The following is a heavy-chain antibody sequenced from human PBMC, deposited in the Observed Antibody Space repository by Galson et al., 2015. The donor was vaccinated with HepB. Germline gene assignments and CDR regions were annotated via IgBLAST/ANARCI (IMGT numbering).Heavy chain of an antibody. Sequence: SLRLSCAVSGFTFSSYVMSWVRQAPGRGLEWVSSITDSGGTTYYVDSVKGRFTISRDNSKNTLFLQMNSLRADDTAVYYCAKGGWEVDNWFDPWGQGALVTVSS. CDR3: AKGGWEVDNWFDP. CDR1: GFTFSSYV. CDR2: ITDSGGTT. V-gene: IGHV3-23*01. J-gene: IGHJ5*02. D-gene: IGHD1-26*01.